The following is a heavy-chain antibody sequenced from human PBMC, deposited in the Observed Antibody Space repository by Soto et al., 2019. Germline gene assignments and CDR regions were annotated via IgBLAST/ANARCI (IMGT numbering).Heavy chain of an antibody. D-gene: IGHD3-10*01. CDR1: GFTFSSYS. J-gene: IGHJ4*02. CDR2: ISSSSSTI. V-gene: IGHV3-48*02. Sequence: EVQLVESGGGLVQPGGSLTLSCAASGFTFSSYSMNWVRQAPGKGLEWVSYISSSSSTIYYADSVKGRFTISRDNAKNSLYLQMNTLRDEDTSVYYCARDRGDGYNFDYWGQGTLVTVSS. CDR3: ARDRGDGYNFDY.